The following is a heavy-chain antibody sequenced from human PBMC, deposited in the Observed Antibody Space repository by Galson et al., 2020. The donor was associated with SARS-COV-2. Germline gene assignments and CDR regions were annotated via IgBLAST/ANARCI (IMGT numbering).Heavy chain of an antibody. D-gene: IGHD3-3*01. Sequence: TGGTLRLTCAASGLTFSSYSMNWVRQAPGKGLEWVSYISSSSSTIYYADSVKGRFTTSRDNAKNSLYLQMNSPRDEDTAVYYCARTYYDFWSGYSHSYYYSYGMDVWGQGTTVTVAS. V-gene: IGHV3-48*02. CDR2: ISSSSSTI. CDR1: GLTFSSYS. CDR3: ARTYYDFWSGYSHSYYYSYGMDV. J-gene: IGHJ6*02.